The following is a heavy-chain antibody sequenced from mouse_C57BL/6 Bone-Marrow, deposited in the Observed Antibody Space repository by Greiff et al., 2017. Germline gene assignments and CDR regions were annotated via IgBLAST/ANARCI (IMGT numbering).Heavy chain of an antibody. Sequence: VQLVESGPELVKPGASVKISCKASGYSFTSYYIHWVKQRPGQGLEWIGWIYPGSGHTKYNEKFKGKATLTADTSSSTAYMQLSSLTSEDAAVYYCARRLGQGTFAYWGQGTLVTVSA. D-gene: IGHD4-1*01. V-gene: IGHV1-66*01. CDR2: IYPGSGHT. CDR1: GYSFTSYY. CDR3: ARRLGQGTFAY. J-gene: IGHJ3*01.